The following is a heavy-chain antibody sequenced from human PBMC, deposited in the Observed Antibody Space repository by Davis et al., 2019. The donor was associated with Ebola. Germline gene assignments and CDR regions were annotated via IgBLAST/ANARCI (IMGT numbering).Heavy chain of an antibody. J-gene: IGHJ4*02. CDR3: ARAYDF. V-gene: IGHV3-30-3*01. CDR2: ISYDGSNK. Sequence: GGSLRLSCAASGFTFSSYAMHWVRQAPGKGLEWVAVISYDGSNKYYADSVKGRFTISRDNAKNTLYLQMNSLRAEDTSVYYCARAYDFWGQGTLVTVSS. CDR1: GFTFSSYA. D-gene: IGHD3-3*01.